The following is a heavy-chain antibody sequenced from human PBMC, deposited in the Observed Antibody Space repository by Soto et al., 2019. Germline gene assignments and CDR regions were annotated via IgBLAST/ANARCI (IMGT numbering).Heavy chain of an antibody. CDR1: GGTFSSYA. CDR3: ARVQGGDYYDSSGYLPRYNWFDP. J-gene: IGHJ5*02. V-gene: IGHV1-69*13. Sequence: SVKVSCXASGGTFSSYAISWVRQAPGQGLEWMGGIIPIFGTANYAQRFQGRVTITADESTSTAYMELSSLRSEDTAVYYCARVQGGDYYDSSGYLPRYNWFDPWGQGTLVTVSS. D-gene: IGHD3-22*01. CDR2: IIPIFGTA.